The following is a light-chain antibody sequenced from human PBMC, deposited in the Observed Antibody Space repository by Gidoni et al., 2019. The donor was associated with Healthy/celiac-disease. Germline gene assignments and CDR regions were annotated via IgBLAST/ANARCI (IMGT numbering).Light chain of an antibody. Sequence: DIQLTPSPSSLAASVGDRVTITCRASQSSSSYLNWYQQKPGKAPKLLIYAASSLQSGVPSRCSGRGSGKDFTLTISSLQHEDFATYYCQQSYRTPLTFGGXTKVEIK. V-gene: IGKV1-39*01. CDR2: AAS. CDR3: QQSYRTPLT. J-gene: IGKJ4*01. CDR1: QSSSSY.